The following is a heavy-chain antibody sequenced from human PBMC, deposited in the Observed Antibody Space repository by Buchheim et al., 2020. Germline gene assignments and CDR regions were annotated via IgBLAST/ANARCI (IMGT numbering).Heavy chain of an antibody. CDR1: GFTFSDHY. CDR2: INSGGTI. V-gene: IGHV3-11*01. J-gene: IGHJ4*02. D-gene: IGHD3-16*01. CDR3: ARESSSFGAYFDY. Sequence: QVQLVESGGGLVKAGGSLRLSCAASGFTFSDHYMSWIRQAPGKGLEWISYINSGGTIYYADSVRGRFTISRDNAKNSLYQQMNSLRVDDTAVYYCARESSSFGAYFDYWGQG.